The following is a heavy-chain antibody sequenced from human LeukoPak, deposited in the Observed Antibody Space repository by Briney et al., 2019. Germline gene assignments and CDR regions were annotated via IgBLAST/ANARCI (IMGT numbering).Heavy chain of an antibody. CDR3: ARDRGINWFDP. Sequence: PGGSLRLSCAASGYTFTNYWMRWVRQAPGEGLVWVSRINTDGTNKVYADSVRGRFTVSRDNAKNTLYLQMDSLRAEDTAVYYCARDRGINWFDPWGQGTLVAVSS. CDR2: INTDGTNK. J-gene: IGHJ5*02. V-gene: IGHV3-74*01. CDR1: GYTFTNYW. D-gene: IGHD3-16*01.